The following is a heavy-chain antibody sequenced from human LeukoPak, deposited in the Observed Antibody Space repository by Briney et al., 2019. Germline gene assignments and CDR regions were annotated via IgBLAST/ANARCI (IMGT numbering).Heavy chain of an antibody. CDR2: IIPIFGTA. CDR1: GGTFSSYA. D-gene: IGHD3-22*01. CDR3: ARIYYDSSGYYSKGYYGMDV. J-gene: IGHJ6*02. V-gene: IGHV1-69*13. Sequence: GASVKVSCTASGGTFSSYAISWVRQAPGQGLEWMGGIIPIFGTANYAQKFQGRVTITADESTSTAYMELSSLRSEDTAVYYCARIYYDSSGYYSKGYYGMDVWGQGTTVTVSS.